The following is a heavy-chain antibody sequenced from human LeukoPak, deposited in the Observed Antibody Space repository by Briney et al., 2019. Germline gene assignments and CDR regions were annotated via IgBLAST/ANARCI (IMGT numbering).Heavy chain of an antibody. Sequence: GESLNISCKGSGYSFTSYWIGWVRQMPGKGLEWMGIIYPGDSDTRYSPSFQGPVTISADKSISTAYLQWSSLKASDTAMYYCARHTTTHYYDTTGPDWFDPWAREPWSPSPQ. CDR1: GYSFTSYW. CDR3: ARHTTTHYYDTTGPDWFDP. CDR2: IYPGDSDT. J-gene: IGHJ5*02. V-gene: IGHV5-51*01. D-gene: IGHD3-22*01.